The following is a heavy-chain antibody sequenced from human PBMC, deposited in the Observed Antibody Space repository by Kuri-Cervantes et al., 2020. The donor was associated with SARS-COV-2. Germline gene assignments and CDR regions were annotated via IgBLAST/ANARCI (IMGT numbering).Heavy chain of an antibody. Sequence: GSLRLSCTVSGGSISSSSYYWGWIRQPPGKGLEWIGSIYYSGSTYYNPSLKSRVTISVDMSKNQFSLKLSSVTAADTAVYYCARCLYYYDSSGYYYLDWFDPWGQGTLVTASS. CDR2: IYYSGST. CDR1: GGSISSSSYY. CDR3: ARCLYYYDSSGYYYLDWFDP. J-gene: IGHJ5*02. V-gene: IGHV4-39*01. D-gene: IGHD3-22*01.